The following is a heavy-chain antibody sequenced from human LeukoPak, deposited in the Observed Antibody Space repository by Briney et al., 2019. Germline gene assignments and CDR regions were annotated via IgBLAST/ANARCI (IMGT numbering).Heavy chain of an antibody. D-gene: IGHD6-19*01. V-gene: IGHV4-34*10. CDR1: GGSLRANY. J-gene: IGHJ4*02. CDR3: ASSSSGWYYYYFDY. Sequence: SETLSLTCAVYGGSLRANYLTWIRQSPGKGLEWIGEINHRGSANYNPSLKSRISMSVDTSKMQFSLNVTSVTAADTAVYYCASSSSGWYYYYFDYWGQGTLVTVSS. CDR2: INHRGSA.